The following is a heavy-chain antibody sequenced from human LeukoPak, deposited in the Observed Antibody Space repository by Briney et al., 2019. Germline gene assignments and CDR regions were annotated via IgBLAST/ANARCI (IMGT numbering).Heavy chain of an antibody. J-gene: IGHJ6*03. CDR2: INHSGST. Sequence: PSETLSLTCAVYGGSFSGYYWSWIRQPPGKGLEWIGEINHSGSTNYNPSLKSRVTISVDTPKNQFSLKLSSVTAADTAVYYCARGLRAYYYYYMDVWGKGTTVTVSS. CDR3: ARGLRAYYYYYMDV. V-gene: IGHV4-34*01. CDR1: GGSFSGYY. D-gene: IGHD3-16*01.